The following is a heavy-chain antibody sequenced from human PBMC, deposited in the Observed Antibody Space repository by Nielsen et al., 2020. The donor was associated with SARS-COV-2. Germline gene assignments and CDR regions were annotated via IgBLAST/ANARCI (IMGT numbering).Heavy chain of an antibody. Sequence: WGSLRLSCGASGFTISRSFMSWVRQAAGKGLDWVSVIYTDGSTSHADSVKGRFTISRDNSKNTLYLQMNSLRAEDTAVYYCARDNWGRMDVWGQGTTVTVSS. D-gene: IGHD7-27*01. J-gene: IGHJ6*02. V-gene: IGHV3-66*01. CDR1: GFTISRSF. CDR2: IYTDGST. CDR3: ARDNWGRMDV.